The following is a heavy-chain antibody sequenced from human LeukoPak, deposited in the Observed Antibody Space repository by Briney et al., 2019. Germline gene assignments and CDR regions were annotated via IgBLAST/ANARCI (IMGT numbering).Heavy chain of an antibody. CDR3: ATNLDY. CDR2: IKQDGSER. J-gene: IGHJ4*02. Sequence: GGSLRLSCAASGFTFTSYSMTWVRQAPGKGLEWVATIKQDGSERYYVDSVKGRFTISRDNAKNSLYPQMNSLRAEDTAVYYCATNLDYWGQGTLVTVSS. V-gene: IGHV3-7*01. CDR1: GFTFTSYS.